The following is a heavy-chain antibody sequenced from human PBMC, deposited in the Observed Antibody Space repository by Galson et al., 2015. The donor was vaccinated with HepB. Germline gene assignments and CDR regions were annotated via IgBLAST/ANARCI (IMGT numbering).Heavy chain of an antibody. Sequence: SETLSLTCTVSGASISSSLYYWVWVRQPPEKGLEWIGSIYYTGNTSYKSSLKSRVTISADMSKNQFSLKVNSVTAADTAVYYCARAAGDSSTYANDYWGQGALVTVSS. CDR3: ARAAGDSSTYANDY. V-gene: IGHV4-39*07. D-gene: IGHD5-18*01. CDR1: GASISSSLYY. CDR2: IYYTGNT. J-gene: IGHJ4*02.